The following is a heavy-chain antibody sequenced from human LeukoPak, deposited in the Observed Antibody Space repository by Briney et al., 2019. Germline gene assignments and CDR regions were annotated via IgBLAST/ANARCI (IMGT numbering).Heavy chain of an antibody. Sequence: GGSLRLSCAASGFTFSTYAMSWVRQAPGQGLEWVSGISGSGAGTYYADSVRGRFTISRDNSMNTLYLQMNSLRAEDTAVYYCARGGAYCGGDCYSNSDYWGQGTLVTVSS. CDR1: GFTFSTYA. CDR3: ARGGAYCGGDCYSNSDY. CDR2: ISGSGAGT. V-gene: IGHV3-23*01. D-gene: IGHD2-21*02. J-gene: IGHJ4*02.